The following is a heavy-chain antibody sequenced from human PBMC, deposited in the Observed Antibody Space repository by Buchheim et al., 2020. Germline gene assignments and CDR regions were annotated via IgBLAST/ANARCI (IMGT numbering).Heavy chain of an antibody. V-gene: IGHV3-23*01. CDR1: GFTFSSNA. J-gene: IGHJ4*02. D-gene: IGHD4-17*01. CDR2: ITAGGDRT. CDR3: AKTMTVGSYYFTY. Sequence: EVQLLASGGGLVQRGGSLRLSCGASGFTFSSNAMSWVRKAPGKGQEWVSDITAGGDRTYYSDSVNGRFTISRDDSKNKLYLQMNSLRAEDSAIYYCAKTMTVGSYYFTYWGQGTL.